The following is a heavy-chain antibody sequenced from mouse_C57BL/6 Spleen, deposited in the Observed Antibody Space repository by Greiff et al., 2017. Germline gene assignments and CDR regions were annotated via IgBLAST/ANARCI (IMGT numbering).Heavy chain of an antibody. CDR3: ARPQIYDGYYAY. J-gene: IGHJ3*01. D-gene: IGHD2-3*01. CDR1: GFTFSDYY. V-gene: IGHV5-12*01. Sequence: EVQGVESGGGLVQPGGSLKLSCAASGFTFSDYYMYWVRQTPEKRLEWVAYISNGGGSTYYPDTVKGRFPISRDNAKNTLYLQMSRLKSEDTAMYYCARPQIYDGYYAYWGQGTLVTVSA. CDR2: ISNGGGST.